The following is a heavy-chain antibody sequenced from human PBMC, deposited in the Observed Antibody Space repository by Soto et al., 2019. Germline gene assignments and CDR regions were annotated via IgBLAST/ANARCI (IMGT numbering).Heavy chain of an antibody. J-gene: IGHJ4*02. CDR2: IIPIFGTA. V-gene: IGHV1-69*01. Sequence: QVQLVQSGAEVKKPGSSVKVSCKASGGTFSSYAISWVRQAPGQGLEWMGGIIPIFGTANYAQKFQGRVTITADESTSTAYMELSSLRSDDTAVYYCARGARVAAAGTGWTTDYWGQGTLVTVSS. CDR1: GGTFSSYA. CDR3: ARGARVAAAGTGWTTDY. D-gene: IGHD6-13*01.